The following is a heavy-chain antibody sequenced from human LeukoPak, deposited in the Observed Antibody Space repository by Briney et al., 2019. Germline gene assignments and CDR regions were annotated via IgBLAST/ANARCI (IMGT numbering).Heavy chain of an antibody. V-gene: IGHV3-48*01. CDR3: ARDEGFDY. CDR2: ISSGSSTI. Sequence: GGSLRLSCAGFSFITYSMNWVRQAPGKGLEWVSYISSGSSTIYYADSVKGRFTISRDNGKNSLYLQMNSLRAEDTAVYYCARDEGFDYWGQGTLVTVSS. J-gene: IGHJ4*02. CDR1: FSFITYS.